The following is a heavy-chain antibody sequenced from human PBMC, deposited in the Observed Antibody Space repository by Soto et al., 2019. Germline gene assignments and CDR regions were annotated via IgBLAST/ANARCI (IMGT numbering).Heavy chain of an antibody. V-gene: IGHV3-15*01. CDR3: TTVPYGSGSYLRRRSFDY. CDR2: IKSKTDGGTT. J-gene: IGHJ4*02. D-gene: IGHD3-10*01. CDR1: GFTFSNAW. Sequence: EVQLVESGGGLVKPGGSLRLSCAASGFTFSNAWMSWVRQAPGKGLEWVGRIKSKTDGGTTDYAAPVKGRFTISRDDSKNKLYLQMNSLKTDDTAVYYCTTVPYGSGSYLRRRSFDYWGQGTLVTVSS.